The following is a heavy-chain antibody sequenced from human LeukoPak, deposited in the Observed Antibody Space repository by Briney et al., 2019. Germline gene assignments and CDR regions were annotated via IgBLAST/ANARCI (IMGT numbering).Heavy chain of an antibody. J-gene: IGHJ4*02. CDR2: MSWNSDYT. CDR1: GFKFDDYT. CDR3: AKYFQGIVGATQIDF. V-gene: IGHV3-43*01. Sequence: GGSLRLSCAASGFKFDDYTMHWVRQAPEKGLEWVSLMSWNSDYTSYADSVKGRFTISRDNSKNSLYLQMNSLRTEDTAFYYCAKYFQGIVGATQIDFWGQGTLVTVSS. D-gene: IGHD1-26*01.